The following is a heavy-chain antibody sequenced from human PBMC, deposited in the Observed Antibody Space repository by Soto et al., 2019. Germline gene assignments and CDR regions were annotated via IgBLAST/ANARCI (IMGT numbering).Heavy chain of an antibody. Sequence: GGSLRLSCAASGFDASVNFMTWVRQAPGKGLEWVTAINNAGSTFYADSVKGRFSISGDDSKNTLYLQMNSLRVEDTAMYYYGTENYDNDMDAWG. J-gene: IGHJ6*02. CDR1: GFDASVNF. V-gene: IGHV3-66*01. CDR3: GTENYDNDMDA. CDR2: INNAGST.